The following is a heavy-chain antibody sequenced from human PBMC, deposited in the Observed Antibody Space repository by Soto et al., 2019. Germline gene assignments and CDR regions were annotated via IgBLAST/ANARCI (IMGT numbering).Heavy chain of an antibody. V-gene: IGHV3-7*02. CDR2: IKYDGSET. J-gene: IGHJ4*02. D-gene: IGHD6-13*01. CDR3: AVWSRSNGFDY. Sequence: EVQLVESGGGLVQPGGSLRVSCESSGFIFSTHWMGWVRQAPVKGLEWVANIKYDGSETLYMDSVKGRFTISRDNAKNTLYLQMSSVRAEETAVFYCAVWSRSNGFDYWGQGTLVTVSS. CDR1: GFIFSTHW.